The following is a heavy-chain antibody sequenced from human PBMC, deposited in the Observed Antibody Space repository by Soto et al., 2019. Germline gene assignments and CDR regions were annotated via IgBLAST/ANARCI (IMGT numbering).Heavy chain of an antibody. V-gene: IGHV1-3*01. CDR2: INAGNGNT. J-gene: IGHJ6*02. CDR3: ARDPSYYGMDV. CDR1: GYTFTSYP. Sequence: ASVKVSCKASGYTFTSYPMHWVRQAPGQRLEWMGWINAGNGNTKYSQKFQGRVTITRDTSASTAYMELSSLRSEDTAVYYCARDPSYYGMDVWGQGTTVTVSS.